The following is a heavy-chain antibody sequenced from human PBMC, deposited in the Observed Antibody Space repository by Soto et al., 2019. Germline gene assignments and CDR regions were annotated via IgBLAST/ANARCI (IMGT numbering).Heavy chain of an antibody. CDR2: IDPNSGDT. CDR3: ARQKYSSSWFYDY. CDR1: GYTFTGYY. V-gene: IGHV1-2*02. Sequence: EASVKVSCKASGYTFTGYYIHWLRQAPGQGPEWMGWIDPNSGDTNYAQKFQGRVTMTRGSSISTAYMELSRLRSDDTAVYYCARQKYSSSWFYDYWGQGTLVTVSS. J-gene: IGHJ4*02. D-gene: IGHD6-13*01.